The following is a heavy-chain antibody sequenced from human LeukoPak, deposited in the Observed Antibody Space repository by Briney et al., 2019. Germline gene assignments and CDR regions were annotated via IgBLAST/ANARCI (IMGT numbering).Heavy chain of an antibody. V-gene: IGHV3-30*18. CDR3: ANGGRIFGVVTPLVG. CDR2: IPYDGSNK. D-gene: IGHD3-3*01. J-gene: IGHJ4*02. Sequence: GGSLRLSCAASGFTFSSYGMHWVRQAPGKGLEWVAVIPYDGSNKYYADSVKGRFTISRDNSKNTLYLQMTSLRAEDTAVYYCANGGRIFGVVTPLVGWGQGTLVTVSS. CDR1: GFTFSSYG.